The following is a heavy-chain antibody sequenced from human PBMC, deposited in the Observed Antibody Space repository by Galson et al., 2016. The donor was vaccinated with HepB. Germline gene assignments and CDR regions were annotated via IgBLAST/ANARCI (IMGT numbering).Heavy chain of an antibody. J-gene: IGHJ5*01. V-gene: IGHV4-4*02. Sequence: ETLSLTCAVSGASISDSNWWTWVRQVPEKGLEWLGEIYHTGTSNNNPFLSSRFTLSVDKSRNQFSLNVTPVTAADTAVYYCARASIIPGARMIFDPWGQGTLVTVSS. CDR2: IYHTGTS. CDR1: GASISDSNW. CDR3: ARASIIPGARMIFDP. D-gene: IGHD2-2*01.